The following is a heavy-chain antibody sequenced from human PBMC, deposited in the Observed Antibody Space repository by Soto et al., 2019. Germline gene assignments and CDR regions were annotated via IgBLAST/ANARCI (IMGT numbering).Heavy chain of an antibody. D-gene: IGHD2-2*01. CDR2: IFYTGTT. CDR1: GGAISYNSYY. V-gene: IGHV4-39*02. CDR3: ARLVVVAPVANA. J-gene: IGHJ5*02. Sequence: SETLSLTCSVSGGAISYNSYYWGWIRQPPGKGLEWVGGIFYTGTTYYSPSLKDRVTISVDASKNSFSLNLTSVTAADTAVYFCARLVVVAPVANAWGQGTLVTVSS.